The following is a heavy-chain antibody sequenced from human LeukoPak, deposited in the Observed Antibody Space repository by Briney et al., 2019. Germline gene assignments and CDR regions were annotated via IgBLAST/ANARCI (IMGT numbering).Heavy chain of an antibody. CDR1: GGSFSGYY. J-gene: IGHJ3*02. D-gene: IGHD2-2*01. Sequence: SETLSLTCAVYGGSFSGYYWSWIRQPPGKGLEWIGEINHSGSTNYNPSLKSRVTISVDTSKNQFSLKLSSVTAADTAVYYCASRSCLLGYCSSTGGGDDAFDIWGQGTMVTVSS. CDR2: INHSGST. CDR3: ASRSCLLGYCSSTGGGDDAFDI. V-gene: IGHV4-34*01.